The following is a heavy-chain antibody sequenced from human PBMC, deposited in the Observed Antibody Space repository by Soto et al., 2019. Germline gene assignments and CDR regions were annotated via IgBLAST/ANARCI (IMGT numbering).Heavy chain of an antibody. V-gene: IGHV1-69*01. D-gene: IGHD6-19*01. CDR2: IIPIFGTA. J-gene: IGHJ6*02. Sequence: QVQLEQSGGEVKKPGSSVKVSCKASGVTFSKFIMTWVRQAPGLGLEWVGGIIPIFGTANYAQKFQGRVTITADESTSTSYLEVSNLRSEDTAVYYCANVRYSSPMGYYYGMDVWGQGTAVIVSS. CDR1: GVTFSKFI. CDR3: ANVRYSSPMGYYYGMDV.